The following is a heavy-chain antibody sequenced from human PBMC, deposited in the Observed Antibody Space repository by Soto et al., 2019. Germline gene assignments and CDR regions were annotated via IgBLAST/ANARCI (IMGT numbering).Heavy chain of an antibody. CDR3: AKDKPGTTSFDY. D-gene: IGHD1-1*01. CDR2: ISDRGDTT. J-gene: IGHJ4*02. V-gene: IGHV3-23*01. CDR1: GFTISSNA. Sequence: EVQLLESGGGLVQPGGSLRLSCAASGFTISSNAMYWVRQPPGKGLEWVSAISDRGDTTHYADSVKGRFTISRDTSKNTLYLQLNTLRADDTAVYYCAKDKPGTTSFDYWGQGTLVTVSS.